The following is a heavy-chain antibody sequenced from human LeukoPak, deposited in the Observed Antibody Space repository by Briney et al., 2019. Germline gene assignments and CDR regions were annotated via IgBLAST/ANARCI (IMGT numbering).Heavy chain of an antibody. V-gene: IGHV3-66*04. CDR1: GFIVGHNY. J-gene: IGHJ3*01. D-gene: IGHD5-18*01. CDR2: IYSGGVYSDGTT. CDR3: ARRELLGYSYGLGAFNV. Sequence: PGGSLRLSCAASGFIVGHNYMSWFRQAPGKGLELVSIIYSGGVYSDGTTHYADSVKGRFTISRDSSKNTLYLQMNSLRAEDTAVYYCARRELLGYSYGLGAFNVWGQGTMVTVSS.